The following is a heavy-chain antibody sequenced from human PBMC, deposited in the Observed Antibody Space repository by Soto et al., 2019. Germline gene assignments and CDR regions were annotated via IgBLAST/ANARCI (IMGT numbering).Heavy chain of an antibody. CDR3: ARSNMVGYNWKPREVDS. J-gene: IGHJ5*01. CDR1: GDSVSNNRAA. Sequence: SQILSLTCAISGDSVSNNRAAWMWIRQSPSRGLEWLGRIFYRFKWYYDYGESMRGRMTINPDTSKNQFSLQLRSVTPEDTAVYYCARSNMVGYNWKPREVDSWGQRTLVPVSS. CDR2: IFYRFKWYY. D-gene: IGHD1-20*01. V-gene: IGHV6-1*01.